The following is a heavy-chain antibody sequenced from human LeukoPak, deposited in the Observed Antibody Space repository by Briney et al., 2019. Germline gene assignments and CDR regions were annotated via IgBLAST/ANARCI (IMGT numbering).Heavy chain of an antibody. CDR2: IYYSGST. V-gene: IGHV4-59*01. CDR3: ARGWGYGDSQNRIGAYDI. J-gene: IGHJ3*02. D-gene: IGHD4-17*01. Sequence: SETLSLTCTVSGGSFSNYYWSWIRQPPGKGLEWIGYIYYSGSTNYNPSLESRVTISVDTSKNQFSLKLSSVTAADTAVYYCARGWGYGDSQNRIGAYDIWGQGTMVTVSS. CDR1: GGSFSNYY.